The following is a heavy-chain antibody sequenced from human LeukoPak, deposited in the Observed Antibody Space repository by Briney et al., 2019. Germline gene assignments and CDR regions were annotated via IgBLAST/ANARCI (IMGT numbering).Heavy chain of an antibody. J-gene: IGHJ6*03. V-gene: IGHV1-69*06. CDR1: GGTFSSYA. D-gene: IGHD6-6*01. CDR2: IIPIFGTA. Sequence: ASVKVSCKASGGTFSSYAISWVRQAPGQGLEWMGGIIPIFGTANYAQKFQGRVTITADKSTSTAYMELSSLRSEDTAVYYCARGLDYYYYMDVWGKGTTVTVSS. CDR3: ARGLDYYYYMDV.